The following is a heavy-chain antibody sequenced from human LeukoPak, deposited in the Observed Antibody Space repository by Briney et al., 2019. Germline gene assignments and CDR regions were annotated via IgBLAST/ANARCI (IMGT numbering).Heavy chain of an antibody. CDR3: ARGSGQWLIAFDY. V-gene: IGHV4-59*01. J-gene: IGHJ4*02. CDR1: GCSISSYY. Sequence: SETLSLTCSVSGCSISSYYWSWIRQPPAKGLEWTGYIYYSGSTNYNPSLKSRVTISVDTSKTQFSVKLSSVSVADTAVYYCARGSGQWLIAFDYWGQGTLVTVSS. D-gene: IGHD6-19*01. CDR2: IYYSGST.